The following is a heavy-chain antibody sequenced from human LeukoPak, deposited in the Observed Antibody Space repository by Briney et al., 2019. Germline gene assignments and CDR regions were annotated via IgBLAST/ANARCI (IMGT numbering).Heavy chain of an antibody. Sequence: SETLSLTCTVSGDSISSSSYYWGWIRQPPGKGLEWVGSIYYSGSTYYNPSLKSRVTISVDTSNNQFSLKLSSVTAADTAVYYCARHPPDYYYYVDVWGKGTTVTVSS. CDR3: ARHPPDYYYYVDV. CDR2: IYYSGST. J-gene: IGHJ6*03. V-gene: IGHV4-39*01. CDR1: GDSISSSSYY.